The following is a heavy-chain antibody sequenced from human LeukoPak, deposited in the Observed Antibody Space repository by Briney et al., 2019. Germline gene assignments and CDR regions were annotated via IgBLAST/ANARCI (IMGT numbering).Heavy chain of an antibody. CDR2: IYYSGST. D-gene: IGHD3-10*01. J-gene: IGHJ5*02. CDR3: AREENSGLYGSGSYFSWFDP. Sequence: PSETLSLTCTVSGDSISSYYWSWIRQPPGKGLEWIGYIYYSGSTNYNPSLKSRVTISVDTSKNQFSLKLSSVTAADTAVYYCAREENSGLYGSGSYFSWFDPWGQGTLVTVSS. CDR1: GDSISSYY. V-gene: IGHV4-59*01.